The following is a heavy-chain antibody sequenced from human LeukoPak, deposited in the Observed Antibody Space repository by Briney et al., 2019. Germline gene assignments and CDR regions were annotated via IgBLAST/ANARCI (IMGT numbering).Heavy chain of an antibody. CDR3: AKDIARDYYGSGSYSY. CDR2: ISAYNGNT. D-gene: IGHD3-10*01. V-gene: IGHV1-18*04. CDR1: GYTFTSYY. Sequence: ASVKVSCKASGYTFTSYYMHWVRQAPGQGLECMGWISAYNGNTNYAQRFQGRVTMTTDTSTSTAYMELRSLRSDDTALYYCAKDIARDYYGSGSYSYWGQGTLVTVSS. J-gene: IGHJ4*02.